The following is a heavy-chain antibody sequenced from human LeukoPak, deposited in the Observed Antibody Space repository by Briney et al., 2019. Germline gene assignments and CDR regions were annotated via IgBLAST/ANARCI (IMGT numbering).Heavy chain of an antibody. CDR2: ISSSSTSI. J-gene: IGHJ3*02. CDR3: ARSGAAVAFDI. D-gene: IGHD7-27*01. Sequence: GGSLRLSCAASGFTFSPYTMNWVRQAPGKGLEWVSSISSSSTSIHYADSVRGRFTISRDNAKNSLYLQMNSLRAEDTAVYYCARSGAAVAFDIWGQGTMVTVSS. V-gene: IGHV3-21*01. CDR1: GFTFSPYT.